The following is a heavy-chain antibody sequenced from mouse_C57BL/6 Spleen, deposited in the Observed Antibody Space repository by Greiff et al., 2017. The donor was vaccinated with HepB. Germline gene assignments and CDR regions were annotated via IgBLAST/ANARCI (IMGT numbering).Heavy chain of an antibody. J-gene: IGHJ2*01. CDR3: APIYYDYDPCDY. D-gene: IGHD2-4*01. V-gene: IGHV1-64*01. CDR2: IHPNSGST. CDR1: GYTFTSYW. Sequence: QVQLQQPGAELVKPGASVKLSCKASGYTFTSYWMHWVKQRPGQGLEWIGMIHPNSGSTNYNEKFKSKATLTVDKSSSTAYMQLSSLTSEDSAVYYCAPIYYDYDPCDYWGQGTTLTVSS.